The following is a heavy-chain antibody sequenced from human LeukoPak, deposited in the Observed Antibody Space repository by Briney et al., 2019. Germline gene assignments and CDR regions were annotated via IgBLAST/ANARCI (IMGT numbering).Heavy chain of an antibody. J-gene: IGHJ4*02. Sequence: ASVKVSCKASGYTFTGYYMHWVRQAPGQGLEWMGWINPNSGGTNYAQKLQGRVTMTRDTSISTAYMELSRLRSDDTAVYYCASEYCSGGSCYYYYWGQGTLVTVSS. V-gene: IGHV1-2*02. D-gene: IGHD2-15*01. CDR2: INPNSGGT. CDR1: GYTFTGYY. CDR3: ASEYCSGGSCYYYY.